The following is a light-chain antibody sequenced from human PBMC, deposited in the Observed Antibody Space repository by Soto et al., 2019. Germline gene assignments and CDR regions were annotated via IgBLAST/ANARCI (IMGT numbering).Light chain of an antibody. CDR2: GAS. CDR3: QQYNNWLPIT. J-gene: IGKJ5*01. V-gene: IGKV3-15*01. Sequence: EIVMTQSPATLSVSPGESATLSCRASQSVGTNLAWYQQKPGQAPRLLVYGASTRATGIPARFSGSGSETEFTLTISSLQSEDFAVYYCQQYNNWLPITFGQGTRLEIK. CDR1: QSVGTN.